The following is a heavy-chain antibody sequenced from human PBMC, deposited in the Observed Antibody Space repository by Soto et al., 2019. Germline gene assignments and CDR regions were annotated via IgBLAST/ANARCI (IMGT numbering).Heavy chain of an antibody. Sequence: QVQLVQSGAEVKKPGSSVKVSCKAFGGTFSTYTINWVRQAPGQGLEWMGRIIPLLDVTNNAQRFQGRVTITADKSTSTVYMELTSLTSQDTAVYYCARDSGTVGYDDSWGQGTLVTVSS. J-gene: IGHJ4*02. CDR2: IIPLLDVT. D-gene: IGHD3-10*01. V-gene: IGHV1-69*08. CDR1: GGTFSTYT. CDR3: ARDSGTVGYDDS.